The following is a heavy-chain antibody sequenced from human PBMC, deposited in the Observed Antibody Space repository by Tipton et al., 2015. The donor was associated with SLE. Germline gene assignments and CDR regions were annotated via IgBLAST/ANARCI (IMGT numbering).Heavy chain of an antibody. CDR2: IYYTGTT. CDR3: ASIGPIYYYYYYMDV. V-gene: IGHV4-39*07. CDR1: GVSISSRNYY. J-gene: IGHJ6*03. Sequence: TLSLTCTVSGVSISSRNYYWDWIRQPPGERLEWIGSIYYTGTTYYNPSLKSRVTMSMDTSKNQFSLKLSSVTAADTAVYYCASIGPIYYYYYYMDVWGKGTTVTVSS.